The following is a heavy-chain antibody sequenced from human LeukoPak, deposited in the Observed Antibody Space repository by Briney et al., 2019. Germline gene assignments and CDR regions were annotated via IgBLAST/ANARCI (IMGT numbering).Heavy chain of an antibody. Sequence: PGGSLRLSCEASGFTFSSYEMNWVRQAPGKGLEWVSYISSSGKTIYYADSTKGRFTVSRDNAKNSLYLQMNSLRAEHTAVYYCATTSIAAAVPGCFDYWGQGTLVTVFS. CDR1: GFTFSSYE. CDR2: ISSSGKTI. CDR3: ATTSIAAAVPGCFDY. D-gene: IGHD6-13*01. J-gene: IGHJ4*02. V-gene: IGHV3-48*03.